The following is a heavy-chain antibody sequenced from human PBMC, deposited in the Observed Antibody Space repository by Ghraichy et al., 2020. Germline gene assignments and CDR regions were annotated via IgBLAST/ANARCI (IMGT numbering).Heavy chain of an antibody. Sequence: SETLSLTCTVSGGSVSSSYWSWIRQPPGKGLEWIGYLYYSGSANYNPSLRSRVSIAIDTSKNQLSLKLSSVTAADTAVYYCARVALLRSTFGTTPRQFHFDYWGQGTLVTVSS. D-gene: IGHD1-1*01. J-gene: IGHJ4*02. CDR1: GGSVSSSY. CDR2: LYYSGSA. CDR3: ARVALLRSTFGTTPRQFHFDY. V-gene: IGHV4-59*02.